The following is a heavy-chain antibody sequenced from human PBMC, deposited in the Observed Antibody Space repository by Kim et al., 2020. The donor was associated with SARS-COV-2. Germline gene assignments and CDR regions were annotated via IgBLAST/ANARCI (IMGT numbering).Heavy chain of an antibody. CDR1: GGTFSSYA. J-gene: IGHJ4*02. Sequence: SVKVSCKAPGGTFSSYAISWVRQAPGQGLEWMGGIIPIFGTANYAQKFQGRVTITADESTSTAYMELSSLRSEDTAVYYCASLARVNCSSTSCHFDYWGQGTLVTVSS. D-gene: IGHD2-2*01. CDR3: ASLARVNCSSTSCHFDY. CDR2: IIPIFGTA. V-gene: IGHV1-69*13.